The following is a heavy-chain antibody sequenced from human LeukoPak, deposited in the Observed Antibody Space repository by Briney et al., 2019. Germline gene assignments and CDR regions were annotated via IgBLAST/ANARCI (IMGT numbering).Heavy chain of an antibody. CDR3: ARRLPVYGGYFDY. V-gene: IGHV4-59*08. J-gene: IGHJ4*02. CDR2: IYYSGST. Sequence: SETLSLTCTVSGGSISSYYWSWIRQPPGKGLEWIGYIYYSGSTNYNPSLKSRVTISVDTSKNQFSLKLSSVTAADTAVYYCARRLPVYGGYFDYWGQGTLVTVSS. D-gene: IGHD5/OR15-5a*01. CDR1: GGSISSYY.